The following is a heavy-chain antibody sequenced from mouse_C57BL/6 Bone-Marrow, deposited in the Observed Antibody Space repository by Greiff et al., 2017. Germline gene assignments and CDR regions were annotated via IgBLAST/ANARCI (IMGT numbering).Heavy chain of an antibody. Sequence: VQLQQSGTVLARPGASVKMSCKTSGYTFTSYWMHWVKPRHGPGLEWSGAISPGNSDTRYNQKFQGKAKLTAVTSASTAYMELSSLTNEDSAVYYCTKSYYRCAYWGQGTLVTVSA. CDR1: GYTFTSYW. D-gene: IGHD2-12*01. V-gene: IGHV1-5*01. CDR2: ISPGNSDT. J-gene: IGHJ3*01. CDR3: TKSYYRCAY.